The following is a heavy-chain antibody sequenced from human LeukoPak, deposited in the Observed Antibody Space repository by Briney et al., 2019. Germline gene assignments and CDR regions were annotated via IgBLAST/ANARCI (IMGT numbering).Heavy chain of an antibody. Sequence: QPGRSLRLSCAASGFTLSSYAMHWVRQAPGKGLEWVAVISYDGINKYYADSVKGRFTISRDNSKNTLYLQMNSLRAEDTAVYYCAREDIVVVPAAQYYYYYGMDVWGQGTTVTVSS. CDR3: AREDIVVVPAAQYYYYYGMDV. V-gene: IGHV3-30-3*01. CDR2: ISYDGINK. CDR1: GFTLSSYA. J-gene: IGHJ6*02. D-gene: IGHD2-2*01.